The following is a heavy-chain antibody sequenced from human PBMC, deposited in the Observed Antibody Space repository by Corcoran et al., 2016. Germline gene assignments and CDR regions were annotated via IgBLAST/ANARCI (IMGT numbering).Heavy chain of an antibody. J-gene: IGHJ6*02. CDR1: GYTFTGYY. CDR2: INPNSGGT. D-gene: IGHD1-26*01. V-gene: IGHV1-2*02. Sequence: QVQLVQSGAEVKKPGASVKVSCKASGYTFTGYYMHWVRQAPGQGLEWMGWINPNSGGTNYAQKFQGRVTMTRDTSISTAYMELSRLRSDDTAVYYCARDQSGHGSYYGMDVWGQGTTVTVSS. CDR3: ARDQSGHGSYYGMDV.